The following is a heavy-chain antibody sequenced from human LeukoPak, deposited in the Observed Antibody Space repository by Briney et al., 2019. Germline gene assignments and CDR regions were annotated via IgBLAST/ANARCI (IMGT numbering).Heavy chain of an antibody. CDR1: GGSISSSSYY. J-gene: IGHJ4*02. CDR3: ARQLMITFGGVIVSGFDY. CDR2: IYYRGST. V-gene: IGHV4-39*01. Sequence: KASETLSLTCTVSGGSISSSSYYWGWIRQPPGKGLEWIGSIYYRGSTYYNPSLKSRVTISVDTSKNQFSLKLSSVTAADTAVYYCARQLMITFGGVIVSGFDYWGQGTLVTVSS. D-gene: IGHD3-16*02.